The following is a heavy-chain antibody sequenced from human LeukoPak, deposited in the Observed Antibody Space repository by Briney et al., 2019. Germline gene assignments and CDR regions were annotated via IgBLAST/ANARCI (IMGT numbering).Heavy chain of an antibody. CDR3: ARGRDLGQDY. CDR1: GASVNSFY. V-gene: IGHV4-59*02. J-gene: IGHJ4*02. Sequence: PSETLSLTCTVSGASVNSFYWNWIRQPPGKGLEWIGYISNRGSPNYNPSLKSRVTMSIDTSKNQFSLKLNSVTAADTAVYFCARGRDLGQDYWGQGTQVTVSS. D-gene: IGHD3-16*01. CDR2: ISNRGSP.